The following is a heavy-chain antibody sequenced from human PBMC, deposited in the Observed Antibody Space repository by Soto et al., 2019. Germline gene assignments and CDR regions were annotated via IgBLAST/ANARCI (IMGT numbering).Heavy chain of an antibody. D-gene: IGHD5-12*01. V-gene: IGHV3-53*04. CDR3: ESYSGYDIFEEALDV. CDR1: GFTVSGHY. CDR2: IYSGGST. Sequence: GGSLRLSGAASGFTVSGHYMSWVRQAPGKGLEWVSVIYSGGSTYYADSVKGRFTLSRHNSKNTLYLQLNSLRAEDTAVYYCESYSGYDIFEEALDVCGQATLVTVPS. J-gene: IGHJ3*01.